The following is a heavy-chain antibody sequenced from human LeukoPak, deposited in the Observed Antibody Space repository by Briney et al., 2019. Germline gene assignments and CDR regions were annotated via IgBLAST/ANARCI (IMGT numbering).Heavy chain of an antibody. CDR1: GFTFSSYA. J-gene: IGHJ4*02. CDR3: AKAQRPPILYYFDY. Sequence: HTGGSLRLSCAASGFTFSSYAMSWVRQAPGKGLEWVSGISGSGSSTNYPDSVKGRFTISRDNSKKTLYLQMNSLRAEDTAIYYCAKAQRPPILYYFDYWGQGTLVTVSS. D-gene: IGHD6-25*01. V-gene: IGHV3-23*01. CDR2: ISGSGSST.